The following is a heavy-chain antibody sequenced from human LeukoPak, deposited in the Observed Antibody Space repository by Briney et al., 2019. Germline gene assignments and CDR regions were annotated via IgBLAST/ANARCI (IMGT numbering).Heavy chain of an antibody. Sequence: SVKVSCRASGGTFSSYAISWVRQAPGQGLEWMGGIIPIFGTANYAQKFQGRVTITADESTSTAYMELSSLRSEDTAVYYCARDVTPKGDYYYYGMDVWGQGTTVTVSS. CDR2: IIPIFGTA. CDR3: ARDVTPKGDYYYYGMDV. CDR1: GGTFSSYA. J-gene: IGHJ6*02. V-gene: IGHV1-69*13.